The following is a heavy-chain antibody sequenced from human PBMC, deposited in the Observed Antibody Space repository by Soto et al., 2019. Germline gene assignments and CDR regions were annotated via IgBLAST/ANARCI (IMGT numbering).Heavy chain of an antibody. Sequence: QVQLVQSGPEMKKPASAVKVSCKASGGTFNTYAMNWVRQVPGQGLDWMGGIFPMFDVPRYAQKFQGRVTITLDESSTTAYMDLSSLRFDDTAVYYCARSVGSGGVIGGFAYWGQGTLVSV. CDR3: ARSVGSGGVIGGFAY. V-gene: IGHV1-69*19. J-gene: IGHJ4*02. D-gene: IGHD3-16*02. CDR2: IFPMFDVP. CDR1: GGTFNTYA.